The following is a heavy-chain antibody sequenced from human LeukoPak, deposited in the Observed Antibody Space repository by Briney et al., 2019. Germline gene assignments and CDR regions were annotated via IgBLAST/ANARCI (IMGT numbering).Heavy chain of an antibody. D-gene: IGHD3-10*01. J-gene: IGHJ4*02. CDR2: IRFDGSYK. CDR1: GFTFSSYG. Sequence: GGSLRLSCAASGFTFSSYGMHWVRQAPGKGLEWVTFIRFDGSYKSYADSVKGRFTISRDNSKNTLYLQMNSLRAEDTAVYYCAKGPSYYGSGSYRWGQGTLVTVSS. V-gene: IGHV3-30*02. CDR3: AKGPSYYGSGSYR.